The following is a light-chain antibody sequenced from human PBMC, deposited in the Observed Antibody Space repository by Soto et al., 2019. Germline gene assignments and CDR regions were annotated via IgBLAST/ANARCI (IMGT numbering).Light chain of an antibody. Sequence: EIVLTQSPATLSLSPGERATLSCRASQSISSNLAWYQQKRGQAPRLLIYDASNRATGIPARFSGSGSGTDLTLTISRLEPEDFAVYYCQQRSKWPPLTVGGGTKVEIK. J-gene: IGKJ4*02. CDR1: QSISSN. CDR2: DAS. CDR3: QQRSKWPPLT. V-gene: IGKV3-11*01.